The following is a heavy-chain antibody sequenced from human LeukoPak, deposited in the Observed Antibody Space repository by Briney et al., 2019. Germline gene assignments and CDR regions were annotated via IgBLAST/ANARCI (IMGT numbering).Heavy chain of an antibody. Sequence: MPGGSLRLSCAASGFTFSNAWMSWVRQAPRKGLEWVGRIKSKTDGGTTDYAAPVKGRFTISRDDSKNTLYLQMNSLKTEDTAVYYCTTDPPSLTQPHNAYCGGDCSIPSDYWGQGTLVTVSS. V-gene: IGHV3-15*01. D-gene: IGHD2-21*02. CDR1: GFTFSNAW. CDR3: TTDPPSLTQPHNAYCGGDCSIPSDY. J-gene: IGHJ4*02. CDR2: IKSKTDGGTT.